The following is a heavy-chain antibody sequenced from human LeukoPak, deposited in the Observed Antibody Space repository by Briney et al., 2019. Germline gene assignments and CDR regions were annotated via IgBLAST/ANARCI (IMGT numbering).Heavy chain of an antibody. J-gene: IGHJ4*02. D-gene: IGHD6-13*01. V-gene: IGHV3-21*01. CDR1: GFTSSSYS. Sequence: PGGSLRLSCAASGFTSSSYSMNWVRQAPGKGLEWVSSISSSSSYIYYADSVKGRFTISRDNAKNSLYLQMNSLRADDTAVYYCARDSSSWYYFGSWGQGTLVTVSS. CDR2: ISSSSSYI. CDR3: ARDSSSWYYFGS.